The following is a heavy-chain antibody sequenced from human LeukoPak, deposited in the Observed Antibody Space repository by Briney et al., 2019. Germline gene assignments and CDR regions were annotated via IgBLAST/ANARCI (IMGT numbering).Heavy chain of an antibody. J-gene: IGHJ4*02. CDR3: APCSSRYSSGWYVFDY. CDR1: GFTFSSYW. V-gene: IGHV3-74*01. CDR2: INNDGSST. D-gene: IGHD6-19*01. Sequence: GGSLRLSCAASGFTFSSYWMHWVRQAPGKGLVWVSRINNDGSSTSYADSVKGRFTISRDNAKNTLYLQMNSLRADDTAVYYCAPCSSRYSSGWYVFDYWGQGTLVTVSS.